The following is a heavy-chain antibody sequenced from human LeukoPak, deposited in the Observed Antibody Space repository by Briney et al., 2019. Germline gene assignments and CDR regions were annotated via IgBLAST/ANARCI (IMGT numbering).Heavy chain of an antibody. V-gene: IGHV1-18*01. J-gene: IGHJ4*02. CDR2: ISAYNDNT. CDR3: ARALYGGNSGGHY. D-gene: IGHD4-23*01. Sequence: SVKVSCKASGYTFTSYGSSWVRQAPGQGLEGRGWISAYNDNTKYAQKLQGSLHLTTETHKSTAYMELRSLRSDDTAVYYCARALYGGNSGGHYWGQGTLVTVSS. CDR1: GYTFTSYG.